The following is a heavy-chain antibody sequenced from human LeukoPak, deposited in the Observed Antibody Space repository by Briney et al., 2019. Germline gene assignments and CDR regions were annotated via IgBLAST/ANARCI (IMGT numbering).Heavy chain of an antibody. CDR2: IKQDGSEK. Sequence: GGSLRLSCAASGFTFSSYWMSWVRQAPGKGLEWVANIKQDGSEKYYVDSVKGRFTISRDNAKNSLYLQMNSLRAEDTALYYCARALGVGATGDAFDIWGQGTMVTDSS. D-gene: IGHD1-26*01. V-gene: IGHV3-7*03. J-gene: IGHJ3*02. CDR3: ARALGVGATGDAFDI. CDR1: GFTFSSYW.